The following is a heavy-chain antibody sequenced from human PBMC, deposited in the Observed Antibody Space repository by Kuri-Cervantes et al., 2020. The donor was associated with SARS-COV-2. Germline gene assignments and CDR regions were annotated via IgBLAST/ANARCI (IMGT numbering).Heavy chain of an antibody. D-gene: IGHD2-15*01. CDR2: IYSGGST. J-gene: IGHJ6*02. V-gene: IGHV3-53*01. CDR3: ARDNYCSGGSCYSYYYGMDV. CDR1: VFSFGTSA. Sequence: GESLKISCAASVFSFGTSAMSWVRQAPGKGLEWVSVIYSGGSTYYADCVKGRFTISRDNSKNTLYLQMNSLRAEDTAVYYCARDNYCSGGSCYSYYYGMDVWGQGTTVTVSS.